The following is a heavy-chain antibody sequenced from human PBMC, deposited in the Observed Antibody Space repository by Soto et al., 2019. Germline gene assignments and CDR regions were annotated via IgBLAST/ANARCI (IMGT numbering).Heavy chain of an antibody. J-gene: IGHJ4*02. CDR2: VYYSGGA. CDR3: ARGGIAAAGNPVDY. Sequence: PSETLSLTCDVSGGSIDNSHSFWGWVRQPPGKGLEFIGSVYYSGGAYYSPSLKSRVTVSVDTSKNQLSLRVNSVTAADTAVYYCARGGIAAAGNPVDYWGQGTLVTVSS. V-gene: IGHV4-39*07. D-gene: IGHD6-13*01. CDR1: GGSIDNSHSF.